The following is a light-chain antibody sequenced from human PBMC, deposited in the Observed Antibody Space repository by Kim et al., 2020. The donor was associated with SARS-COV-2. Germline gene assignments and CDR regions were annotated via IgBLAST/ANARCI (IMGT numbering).Light chain of an antibody. V-gene: IGLV3-1*01. CDR1: KLGDKY. J-gene: IGLJ1*01. CDR2: QYN. CDR3: QAWDSGSYV. Sequence: SVSPGQTASITCSGDKLGDKYVSWYQQKPGQSPVLLIYQYNTRPSGIPERFSGSNSGSSATLTISGTQAMDEADYYCQAWDSGSYVFGTGTKVTVL.